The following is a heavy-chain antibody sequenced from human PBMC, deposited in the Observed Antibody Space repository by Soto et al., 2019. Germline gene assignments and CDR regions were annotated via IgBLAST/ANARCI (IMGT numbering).Heavy chain of an antibody. V-gene: IGHV4-31*03. D-gene: IGHD7-27*01. J-gene: IGHJ4*03. CDR1: GDSIRGGGHY. CDR2: VYHSGST. Sequence: QVQLQESGPGLVKPSQTLSLTCSVSGDSIRGGGHYWNWIRQFPGKGLEWIGYVYHSGSTYYNPSLRGRLTISIDTSKNQFSLRLISVTAADTALYYCARDTGLAPTVWGYWGHGTQVTVSS. CDR3: ARDTGLAPTVWGY.